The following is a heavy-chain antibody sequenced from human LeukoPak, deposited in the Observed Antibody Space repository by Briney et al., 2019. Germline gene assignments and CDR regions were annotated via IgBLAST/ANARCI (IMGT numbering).Heavy chain of an antibody. J-gene: IGHJ4*02. CDR2: ISSSSSYI. Sequence: GGSLRLSCAASGFTFSSYSMNWVRQAPGKGLEWVSSISSSSSYIYYADSVKGRFTISRDNAKNSLYLRMNSLRAEDTAVYYCARVIAAAGSDYWGQGTLVTVSS. D-gene: IGHD6-13*01. CDR1: GFTFSSYS. V-gene: IGHV3-21*01. CDR3: ARVIAAAGSDY.